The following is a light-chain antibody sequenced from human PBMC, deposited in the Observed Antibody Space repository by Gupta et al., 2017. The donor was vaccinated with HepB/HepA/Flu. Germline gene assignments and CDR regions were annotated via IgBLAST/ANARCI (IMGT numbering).Light chain of an antibody. V-gene: IGKV1-6*01. J-gene: IGKJ2*01. CDR3: LKDYNYLT. Sequence: AIQMTQSPSSPSASVGDRVIITCRASQGIRDDLAWDQQKPGKPPMLLIYAAPTLESGVPSRFSGSGSGTEFTLTISSLQPEDFATYYCLKDYNYLTFGQGTKLEIK. CDR2: AAP. CDR1: QGIRDD.